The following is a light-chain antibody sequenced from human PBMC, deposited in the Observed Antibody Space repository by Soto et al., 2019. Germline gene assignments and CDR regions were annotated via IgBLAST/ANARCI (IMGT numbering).Light chain of an antibody. CDR2: DVS. V-gene: IGLV2-14*01. J-gene: IGLJ1*01. CDR1: SSDVGGYNY. CDR3: SSYTSSRTYV. Sequence: QSALTQPASVSGSRGQSITISCTGTSSDVGGYNYVSWYQQHPGKAPKLMIYDVSDRPSGVSNRFSGSKSGNTASLTISGLQSEDEADYYCSSYTSSRTYVFGTGTKLTVL.